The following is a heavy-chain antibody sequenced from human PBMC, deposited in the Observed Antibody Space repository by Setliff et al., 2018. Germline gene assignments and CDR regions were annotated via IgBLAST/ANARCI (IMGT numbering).Heavy chain of an antibody. Sequence: GGSLRLSCVVSGFSFSRHWMSWVRQAPGKGLEWVADIKQDGSTKYYLDSVKGRFTISRDNATRSLYLQMNGLRADDTGVYYCVRDDADNYDTFDNWGQGTLVTVSS. CDR3: VRDDADNYDTFDN. J-gene: IGHJ3*02. CDR1: GFSFSRHW. D-gene: IGHD3-22*01. V-gene: IGHV3-7*01. CDR2: IKQDGSTK.